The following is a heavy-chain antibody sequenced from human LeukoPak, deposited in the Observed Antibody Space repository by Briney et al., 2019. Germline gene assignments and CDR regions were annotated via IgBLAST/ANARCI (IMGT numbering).Heavy chain of an antibody. V-gene: IGHV4-61*02. Sequence: PSETLSLTCTVSGGSISSRSYYWHWIRQPAGKGLEWIGRFYTSGSTNYNPSLKSRVTISVDTSKNQFSLKLSSVTAADTAVYYCARTYCGGDCRGYYYHYYMDVWGKGTTVTISS. CDR3: ARTYCGGDCRGYYYHYYMDV. CDR1: GGSISSRSYY. J-gene: IGHJ6*03. D-gene: IGHD2-21*02. CDR2: FYTSGST.